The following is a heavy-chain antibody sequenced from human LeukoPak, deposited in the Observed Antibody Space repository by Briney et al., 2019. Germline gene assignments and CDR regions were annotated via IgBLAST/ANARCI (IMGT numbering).Heavy chain of an antibody. D-gene: IGHD3-22*01. J-gene: IGHJ4*02. Sequence: XYGMHWVRQAPGKGLEWVAFIRHDGSNRYHADSVKGRFTISRDNSKNTLYLQMNSLRAEDTAVYYCAKELIGFATLDYWGQGTLVTVSS. CDR3: AKELIGFATLDY. V-gene: IGHV3-30*02. CDR1: XYG. CDR2: IRHDGSNR.